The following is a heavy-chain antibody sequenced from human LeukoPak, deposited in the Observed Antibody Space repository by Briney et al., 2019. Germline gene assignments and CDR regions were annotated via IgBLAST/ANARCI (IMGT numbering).Heavy chain of an antibody. CDR2: IYTSGGI. CDR1: GGSISSDNHY. D-gene: IGHD5-12*01. CDR3: AREGGYSNPFDS. V-gene: IGHV4-61*02. J-gene: IGHJ4*02. Sequence: SETLSLTCPVSGGSISSDNHYWSWIRQPAGKGLEWIGRIYTSGGIDFNPSLKSRVTISVDTSKNQFSLKLSSVTAADTAVYYCAREGGYSNPFDSWGQGTLVTVSS.